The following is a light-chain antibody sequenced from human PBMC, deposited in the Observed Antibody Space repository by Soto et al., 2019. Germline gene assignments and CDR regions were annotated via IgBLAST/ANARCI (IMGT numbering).Light chain of an antibody. V-gene: IGKV3-20*01. Sequence: EIVLTQSPDTLYLSPGEGATLSCRASQRVNSSYLAWYQQKPVQAPILLISVASERATGVPARVSGSGYGTDFTLTISRLEPEDFAVYYCQQYVNSPVTFGQGPKLQIK. CDR2: VAS. J-gene: IGKJ2*01. CDR1: QRVNSSY. CDR3: QQYVNSPVT.